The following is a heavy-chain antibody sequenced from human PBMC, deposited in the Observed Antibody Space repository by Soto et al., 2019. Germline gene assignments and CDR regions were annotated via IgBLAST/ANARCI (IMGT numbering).Heavy chain of an antibody. CDR2: IYYSGST. V-gene: IGHV4-59*08. J-gene: IGHJ3*02. CDR1: GCSISSYY. Sequence: SETLSLTCTVSGCSISSYYWSWIRQPPGKGLEWIGYIYYSGSTNYNPSLKSRVTISVDTSKNQFSLKLSSVTAADTAVYYCAGMGGYDDAFDIWGQGTMVTVSS. CDR3: AGMGGYDDAFDI. D-gene: IGHD5-12*01.